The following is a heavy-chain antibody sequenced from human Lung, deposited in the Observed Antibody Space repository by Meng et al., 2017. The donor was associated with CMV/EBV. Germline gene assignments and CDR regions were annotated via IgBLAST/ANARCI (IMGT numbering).Heavy chain of an antibody. V-gene: IGHV4-59*01. CDR3: ARGSAIAVIPADIIFDY. CDR2: IYYTGAT. J-gene: IGHJ4*02. Sequence: SETLSLTCPVSGGSIISYYWSWIRQPPGKGLEWGGYIYYTGATNYNPSLKSPVTISVDTSKNHFSLWLTSVTAADTAVYYCARGSAIAVIPADIIFDYWAQGTLVTFSS. D-gene: IGHD2-2*01. CDR1: GGSIISYY.